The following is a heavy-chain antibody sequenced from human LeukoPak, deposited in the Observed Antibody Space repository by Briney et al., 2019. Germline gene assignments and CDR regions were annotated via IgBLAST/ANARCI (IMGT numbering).Heavy chain of an antibody. Sequence: SETLSLTCTVSGGSISSYYWSWIRQPAGKGLGWIGRIYTSGSTNYNPSLKSRVTMSVNTSKNQFSLKLSSVTAADTAVYYCARALPYSSSSYFDYWGQGTLVTVSS. CDR1: GGSISSYY. CDR3: ARALPYSSSSYFDY. V-gene: IGHV4-4*07. CDR2: IYTSGST. J-gene: IGHJ4*02. D-gene: IGHD6-6*01.